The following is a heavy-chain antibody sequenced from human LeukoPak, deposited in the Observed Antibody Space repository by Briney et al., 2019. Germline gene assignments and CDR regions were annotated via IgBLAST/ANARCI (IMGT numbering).Heavy chain of an antibody. D-gene: IGHD3-10*01. Sequence: SETLSLTCTVSGGSISSSSYYWGWIRQPPGKGLEWIGSIYYSGSTYYNPSLKSRVTTSVDTSKNQFSLKLSSVTAADTAVYYCARRNYGSGSYSWWFDPWGQGTLVTVSS. V-gene: IGHV4-39*01. CDR3: ARRNYGSGSYSWWFDP. CDR2: IYYSGST. CDR1: GGSISSSSYY. J-gene: IGHJ5*02.